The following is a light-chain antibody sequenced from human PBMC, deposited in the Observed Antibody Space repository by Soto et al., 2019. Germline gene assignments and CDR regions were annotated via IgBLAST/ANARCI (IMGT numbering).Light chain of an antibody. V-gene: IGKV1-9*01. CDR3: QRLNSYPLT. Sequence: DIQLTQSPSFLSASVGDRVTITCRASQGISSYLAWYQQKAGKAPKLLIYAASTLQSGVPSRFSGSGSGTEFTLTIGSLQPEDFATYYCQRLNSYPLTFGGGTKVEIK. CDR1: QGISSY. J-gene: IGKJ4*01. CDR2: AAS.